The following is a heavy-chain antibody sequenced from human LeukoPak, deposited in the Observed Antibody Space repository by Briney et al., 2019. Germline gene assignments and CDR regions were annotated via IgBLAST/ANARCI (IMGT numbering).Heavy chain of an antibody. V-gene: IGHV1-8*03. D-gene: IGHD3-3*01. J-gene: IGHJ5*02. Sequence: ASVKVSCKASGYTFTSYDINWVRQATGQGLEWMGWMNPNSGNTGYPQKFQGRVTITRNTSKSAAYMELSSLRYEDTAVYYCARGLRFRGWFDPWGQGTLVTVSS. CDR1: GYTFTSYD. CDR3: ARGLRFRGWFDP. CDR2: MNPNSGNT.